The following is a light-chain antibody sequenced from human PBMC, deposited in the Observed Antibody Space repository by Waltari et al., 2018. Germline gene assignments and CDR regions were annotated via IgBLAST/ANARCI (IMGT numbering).Light chain of an antibody. CDR1: QSISNW. V-gene: IGKV1-5*03. CDR2: KSF. J-gene: IGKJ2*01. Sequence: DIQMTQSPSTLSASVVDRVTITCRASQSISNWLAWYQQKPGKAPKVLIYKSFTLQSGVPSRFSGSGSETEFILTISSLQPDDFATYFCQQYNIWPYTFGQGTTLEI. CDR3: QQYNIWPYT.